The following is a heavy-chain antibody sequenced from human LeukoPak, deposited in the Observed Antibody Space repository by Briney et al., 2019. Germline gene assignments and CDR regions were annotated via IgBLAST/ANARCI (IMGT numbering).Heavy chain of an antibody. CDR3: ARSGDSSGYKTNRVSAWFDP. D-gene: IGHD3-22*01. V-gene: IGHV1-69*13. CDR1: GYTFTGYY. CDR2: IIPTFGTA. Sequence: GASVKVSCKASGYTFTGYYMHWVRQAPGQGLEWMGGIIPTFGTANYAQKFQGRVTITADESTSTAYMELSSLRSEDTAVYYCARSGDSSGYKTNRVSAWFDPWGQGTLVTVSS. J-gene: IGHJ5*02.